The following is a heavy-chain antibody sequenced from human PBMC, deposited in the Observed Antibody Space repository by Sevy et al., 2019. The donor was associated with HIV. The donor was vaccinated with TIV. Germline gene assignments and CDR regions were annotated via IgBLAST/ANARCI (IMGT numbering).Heavy chain of an antibody. J-gene: IGHJ4*02. V-gene: IGHV3-33*01. CDR2: IWYDGSNK. CDR1: GFTYSSYG. CDR3: ARESKAVAGIGYYFDY. Sequence: GGSLRLSCAASGFTYSSYGMHWVRQAPGKGLEWVAVIWYDGSNKEYADSVKGRFTISRDNSKNTLYVQMNSLRAEDTAVYYCARESKAVAGIGYYFDYWGQGTLVTVSS. D-gene: IGHD6-19*01.